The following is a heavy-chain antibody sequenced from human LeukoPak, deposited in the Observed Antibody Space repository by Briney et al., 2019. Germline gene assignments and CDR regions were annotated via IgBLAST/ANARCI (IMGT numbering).Heavy chain of an antibody. Sequence: SETLSLTCTVSGGSISSYFWIWIRQPPGKGLEWIGYIYYSGNTNSNPSLKSRVTISVDTSKNQFSLKLRSVTAADTAVYYCARDPPERGRLSDYWGQGTLVTVSS. CDR2: IYYSGNT. D-gene: IGHD3-16*02. CDR1: GGSISSYF. V-gene: IGHV4-59*01. CDR3: ARDPPERGRLSDY. J-gene: IGHJ4*02.